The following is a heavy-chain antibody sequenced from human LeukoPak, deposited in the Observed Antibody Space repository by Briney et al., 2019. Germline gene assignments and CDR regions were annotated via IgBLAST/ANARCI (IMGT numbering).Heavy chain of an antibody. CDR1: GFTFSSYA. V-gene: IGHV3-23*01. D-gene: IGHD3-10*01. Sequence: PGGSLRLSCAASGFTFSSYAMSWVRQAPGKGLEWVSAISGSGGSTYYADSVKGRFTISRDNSKNTLYLQMNSLRAEDTAVYYCAKDGVLLWFGEFEYYFDYWGQGTLVTVSP. CDR2: ISGSGGST. J-gene: IGHJ4*02. CDR3: AKDGVLLWFGEFEYYFDY.